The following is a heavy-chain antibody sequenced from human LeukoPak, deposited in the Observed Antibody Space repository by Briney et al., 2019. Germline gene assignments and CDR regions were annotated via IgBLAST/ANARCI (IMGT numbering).Heavy chain of an antibody. CDR1: GFNVHSYG. Sequence: PGGSLRLSCAASGFNVHSYGMHWVRQAPGKGLDWVAFVRYDGSIQYYADSVKGRFAISRDNSKDTVSLQMNSLRPEDTAVYYCGKGSSTSACPDYWGQGTLVTVSS. V-gene: IGHV3-30*02. J-gene: IGHJ4*02. D-gene: IGHD6-19*01. CDR2: VRYDGSIQ. CDR3: GKGSSTSACPDY.